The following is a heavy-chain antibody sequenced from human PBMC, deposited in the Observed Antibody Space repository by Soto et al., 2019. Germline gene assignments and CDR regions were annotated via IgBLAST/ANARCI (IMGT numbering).Heavy chain of an antibody. V-gene: IGHV4-59*08. CDR1: GGSISSYY. Sequence: QVQLQESGPGLVKPSETLSLTCTVSGGSISSYYWNWIRQHPGKGLEWIGYIYYSGSTNYNPSLKSRVTIAVDMSKNQCSLKLSSVTAADTAVYYCARTAGEMVLIGMDVWGQGTTVTVSS. J-gene: IGHJ6*02. CDR2: IYYSGST. CDR3: ARTAGEMVLIGMDV. D-gene: IGHD6-13*01.